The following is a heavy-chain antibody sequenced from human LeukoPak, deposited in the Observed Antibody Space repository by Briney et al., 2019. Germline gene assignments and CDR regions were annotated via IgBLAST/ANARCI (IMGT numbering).Heavy chain of an antibody. CDR2: TYYRSKWYN. D-gene: IGHD3-16*01. V-gene: IGHV6-1*01. Sequence: SQTLSLTCAISGDSVSSNSAAWTWIRQSPSRGLEWLGRTYYRSKWYNDYVVSVKSRITINPDTSKNQFSLQLNSVTPEDTAVYYCARAGEARGYGLDVWGQGTTVTVSS. CDR3: ARAGEARGYGLDV. CDR1: GDSVSSNSAA. J-gene: IGHJ6*02.